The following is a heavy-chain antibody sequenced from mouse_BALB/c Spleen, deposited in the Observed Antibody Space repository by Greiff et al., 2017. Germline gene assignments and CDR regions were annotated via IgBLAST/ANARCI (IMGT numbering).Heavy chain of an antibody. Sequence: VQLKESGAELVRPGALVKLSCKASGFNIKDYYMHWVKQRPEQGLEWIGWIDPENGNTIYDPKFQGKASITADTSSNTAYLQLSSLTSEDTAVYYCARGGSSYDYYAMDYWGQGTSVTVSS. CDR1: GFNIKDYY. CDR3: ARGGSSYDYYAMDY. J-gene: IGHJ4*01. CDR2: IDPENGNT. D-gene: IGHD1-1*01. V-gene: IGHV14-1*02.